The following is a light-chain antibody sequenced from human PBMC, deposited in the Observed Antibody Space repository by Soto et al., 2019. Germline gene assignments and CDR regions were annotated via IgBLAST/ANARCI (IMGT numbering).Light chain of an antibody. Sequence: QLVLTQPPSASGSPGQSVTISCIGTSSDVGGYNYVSWYQQHPGKAPKLMIYEVSKRPSGVPDRFSGSKSGNTASLTVSGLQAEDEADHYCSSYAASNNLGVFGGGTQLTVL. J-gene: IGLJ2*01. CDR3: SSYAASNNLGV. CDR1: SSDVGGYNY. V-gene: IGLV2-8*01. CDR2: EVS.